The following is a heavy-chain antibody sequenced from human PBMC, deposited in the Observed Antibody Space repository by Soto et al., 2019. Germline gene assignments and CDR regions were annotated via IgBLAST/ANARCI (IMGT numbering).Heavy chain of an antibody. D-gene: IGHD5-12*01. CDR2: IWNDGSNK. CDR3: ARALFPDVDIYAMDV. Sequence: PGGSLRLSCAASGFTFRDQAMHWVRQARGSGREWLPIIWNDGSNKFSARSVQGRFTISRDNSKNTVYLQMNTLSAEDTAVYYCARALFPDVDIYAMDVWGQGTTVTVSS. CDR1: GFTFRDQA. V-gene: IGHV3-33*01. J-gene: IGHJ6*02.